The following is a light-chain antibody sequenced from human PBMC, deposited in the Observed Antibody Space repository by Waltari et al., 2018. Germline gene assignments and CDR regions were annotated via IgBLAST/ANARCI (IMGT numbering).Light chain of an antibody. CDR2: HSS. CDR3: QQGDTPPPT. Sequence: EIHITQSPSSVCASVGDRLSMSGRASQDIRTSLAWYQQQSGHAPSLLIYHSSTLQSMVASRFSGASTATDFTLTINNQHPEDSATYCCQQGDTPPPTFGPGTQVELK. CDR1: QDIRTS. J-gene: IGKJ1*01. V-gene: IGKV1-12*01.